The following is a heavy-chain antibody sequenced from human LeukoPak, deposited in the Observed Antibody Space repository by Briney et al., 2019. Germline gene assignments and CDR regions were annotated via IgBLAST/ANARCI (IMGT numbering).Heavy chain of an antibody. CDR2: ISSSSSYI. V-gene: IGHV3-21*01. CDR1: GFTFSSYS. CDR3: ARDLESSSLLAGY. Sequence: GGSLRLSCAASGFTFSSYSMTWVRQAPGKGLEWVSSISSSSSYIYYADSVKGRFTISRDNAKNSLYLQMNSLRAEDTAVYYCARDLESSSLLAGYRGQGSLVTVSS. D-gene: IGHD6-6*01. J-gene: IGHJ4*02.